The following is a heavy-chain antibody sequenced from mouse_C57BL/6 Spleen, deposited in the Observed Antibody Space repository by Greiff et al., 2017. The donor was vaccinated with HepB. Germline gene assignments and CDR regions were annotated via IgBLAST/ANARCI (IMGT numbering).Heavy chain of an antibody. J-gene: IGHJ3*01. CDR2: ISYDGSN. CDR3: ASPRGSSYGSFAY. Sequence: EVKLQQSGPGLVKPSQSLSLTCSVTGYSITSGYYWNWIRQFPGNKLEWMGYISYDGSNNYNPSLKNRISITRDTSKNQFFLKLNSVTTEDTATYYCASPRGSSYGSFAYWGQGTLVTVSA. V-gene: IGHV3-6*01. CDR1: GYSITSGYY. D-gene: IGHD1-1*01.